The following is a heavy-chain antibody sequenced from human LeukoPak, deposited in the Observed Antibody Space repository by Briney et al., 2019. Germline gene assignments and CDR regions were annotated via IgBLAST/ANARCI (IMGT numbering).Heavy chain of an antibody. CDR1: GGSISSSSYY. CDR2: IYYSGST. Sequence: SETLSLTCTVSGGSISSSSYYWGWIRQPPGKGLEWIGSIYYSGSTYYNPSLKSRVTISVDTSKNQFSLKLSSVTAADTAVYYRARRTIAAVASFWFDPWGQGTLVTVSS. V-gene: IGHV4-39*01. J-gene: IGHJ5*02. D-gene: IGHD6-13*01. CDR3: ARRTIAAVASFWFDP.